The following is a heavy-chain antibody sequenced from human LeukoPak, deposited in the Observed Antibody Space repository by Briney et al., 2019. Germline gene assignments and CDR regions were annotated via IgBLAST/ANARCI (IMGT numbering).Heavy chain of an antibody. CDR2: IYYSGST. V-gene: IGHV4-59*12. CDR1: GGSISGYY. Sequence: SETLSLTCTVSGGSISGYYWSWIRQPPGKGLEWIGYIYYSGSTNYNPSLKSRVTISVDTSKNQFSLKLSSVTAADTAVYYCARSSGYYYYGMDVWGQGTTVTVSS. D-gene: IGHD3-10*01. J-gene: IGHJ6*02. CDR3: ARSSGYYYYGMDV.